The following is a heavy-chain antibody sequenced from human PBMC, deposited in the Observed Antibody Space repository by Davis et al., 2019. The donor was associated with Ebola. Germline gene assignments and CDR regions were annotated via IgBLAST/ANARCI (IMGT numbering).Heavy chain of an antibody. CDR2: IYYSGST. V-gene: IGHV4-34*01. CDR1: GGSFSGYY. J-gene: IGHJ4*02. D-gene: IGHD3-10*01. Sequence: MPSETLSLTCAVYGGSFSGYYWTWIRQPPGKGLEWIGSIYYSGSTYYNPSLKSRVTISVDTSKNQFSLKLSSVTAADTAVYYCARGPGFPDYWGQGTLVTVSS. CDR3: ARGPGFPDY.